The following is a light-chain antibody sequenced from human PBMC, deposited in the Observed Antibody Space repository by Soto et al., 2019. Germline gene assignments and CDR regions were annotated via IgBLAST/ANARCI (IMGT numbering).Light chain of an antibody. Sequence: VLTQPPSVSGAPGQRVTISCTGSSSNIGLGYDVHWYQQLPGTAPKLLIFGNNNRPSGVPDRFSGSKSGTSASLAITGLQAEDEADHYCQSYDSSLSGYVFGTGTKVTVL. V-gene: IGLV1-40*01. CDR3: QSYDSSLSGYV. CDR2: GNN. J-gene: IGLJ1*01. CDR1: SSNIGLGYD.